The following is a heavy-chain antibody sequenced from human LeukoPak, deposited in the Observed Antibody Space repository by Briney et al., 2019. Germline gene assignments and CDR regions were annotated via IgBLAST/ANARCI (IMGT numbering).Heavy chain of an antibody. D-gene: IGHD3-22*01. CDR1: GFTFSSYW. CDR3: ARDGYYYDSSGYGLFDY. Sequence: GGSLRLSCAASGFTFSSYWMSWVRQAPGKGLEWVANIKQDGSEKYYEDSVKGRFTISRDNAKNSLYLQMNSLRAEDTAVYYCARDGYYYDSSGYGLFDYWGQGTLVTVSS. J-gene: IGHJ4*02. V-gene: IGHV3-7*01. CDR2: IKQDGSEK.